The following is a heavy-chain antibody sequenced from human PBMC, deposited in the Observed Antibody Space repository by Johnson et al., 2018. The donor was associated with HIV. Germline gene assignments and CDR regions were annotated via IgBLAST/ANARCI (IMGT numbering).Heavy chain of an antibody. V-gene: IGHV3-7*05. CDR1: GFTLSNHW. CDR3: ARGRDSTGDGGAFDI. Sequence: VQLVASGGGLVQPGGSLRLSCAASGFTLSNHWMSWVRQAPGTGLEYVANVNQDGSAKFYVDSLTGRFTISRDNAKNSLYLQMNRLRAEDTAVYYCARGRDSTGDGGAFDIWGQGTMVTVSS. CDR2: VNQDGSAK. D-gene: IGHD7-27*01. J-gene: IGHJ3*02.